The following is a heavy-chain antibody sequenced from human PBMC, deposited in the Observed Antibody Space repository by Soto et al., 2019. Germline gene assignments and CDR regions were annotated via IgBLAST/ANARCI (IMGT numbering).Heavy chain of an antibody. CDR1: GGSISSGGYY. D-gene: IGHD2-15*01. Sequence: SETLSLTCTVSGGSISSGGYYWSWIRQHPGKGLEWIGYIYYSGSTYYNPSLKSRVTISVDTSKNQFSLKLSSVTAADTAVYYCARYLAWGYSSPYYYYGMDVWGQGTTVTVSS. V-gene: IGHV4-31*03. CDR2: IYYSGST. J-gene: IGHJ6*02. CDR3: ARYLAWGYSSPYYYYGMDV.